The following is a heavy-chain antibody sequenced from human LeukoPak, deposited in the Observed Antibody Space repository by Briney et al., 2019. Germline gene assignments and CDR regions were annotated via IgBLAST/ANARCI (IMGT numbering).Heavy chain of an antibody. V-gene: IGHV3-53*01. CDR2: IYSDNT. J-gene: IGHJ3*02. D-gene: IGHD6-19*01. CDR1: GFTVSSNS. CDR3: ARVGAVAGAFDI. Sequence: GGSLRLSCTVSGFTVSSNSMSWVRQAPGKGLEWVSFIYSDNTHYSDSVKGRFTISRDNSKNTLYLQMNSLRAEDTAVYFCARVGAVAGAFDIWGQGTMVTVSS.